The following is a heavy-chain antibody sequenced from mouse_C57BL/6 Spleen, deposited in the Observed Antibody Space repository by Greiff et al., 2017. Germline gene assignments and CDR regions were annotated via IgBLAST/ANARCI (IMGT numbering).Heavy chain of an antibody. J-gene: IGHJ2*01. V-gene: IGHV7-3*01. Sequence: GFTFTDYYMSWVRQPPGKALEWLGFIRNKANGYTTEYSASVKGRFTISRDNSQSILYLQMNALRAEDSATYYCASQGGSGLFDYWGQGTTLTVSS. CDR3: ASQGGSGLFDY. CDR2: IRNKANGYTT. CDR1: GFTFTDYY. D-gene: IGHD3-2*02.